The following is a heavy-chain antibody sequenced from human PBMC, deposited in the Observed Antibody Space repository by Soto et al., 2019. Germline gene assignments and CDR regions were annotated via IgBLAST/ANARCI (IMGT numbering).Heavy chain of an antibody. J-gene: IGHJ4*02. D-gene: IGHD2-15*01. CDR1: GGTFSSYA. CDR2: IIPIFGTA. V-gene: IGHV1-69*13. CDR3: ARSYCSGGSCPYYFDY. Sequence: ASVKVSCKASGGTFSSYAISWVRQAPGQGLEWMGGIIPIFGTANYAQKFQGRVTITADESTSTAYMELSSLRSEDTAVYYCARSYCSGGSCPYYFDYWGQGTLVPVSS.